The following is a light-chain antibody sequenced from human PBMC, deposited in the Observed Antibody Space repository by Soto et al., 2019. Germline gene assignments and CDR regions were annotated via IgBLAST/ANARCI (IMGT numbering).Light chain of an antibody. V-gene: IGKV3-20*01. J-gene: IGKJ1*01. CDR3: QLYGSSPKT. Sequence: EIVWTKFPGTFSLPPGERATLSCRPTQPISSNYLAGYRKKPGQAPKLPTHGASTRATGIPDRFSGSGSGTDFTLTISRLEPEDFAVYYCQLYGSSPKTFGQGTKVEF. CDR1: QPISSNY. CDR2: GAS.